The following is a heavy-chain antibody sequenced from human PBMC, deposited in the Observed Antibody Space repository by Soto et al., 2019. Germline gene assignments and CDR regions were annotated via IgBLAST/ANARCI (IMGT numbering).Heavy chain of an antibody. CDR2: IYYSGST. D-gene: IGHD4-17*01. Sequence: SETLSLTCTVSGGSISSSSYYWSWIRQPPGKGLEWIGHIYYSGSTYYNPSLKSRVTISVDTSKNQFSLKLSSVTAADTAVYYCARSRDYGDYLYYFDYWGQGTLVTVSS. J-gene: IGHJ4*02. CDR3: ARSRDYGDYLYYFDY. V-gene: IGHV4-39*07. CDR1: GGSISSSSYY.